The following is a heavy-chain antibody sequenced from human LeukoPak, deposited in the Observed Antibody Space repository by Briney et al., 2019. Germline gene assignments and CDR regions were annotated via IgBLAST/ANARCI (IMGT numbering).Heavy chain of an antibody. D-gene: IGHD2-2*01. Sequence: GGSLRLSCAASGFTFNGYWMSWVRQAPGKGLEWVANIKEDGSAQYYVGSVKGRFTISRDNAKNSLNLQMNSLRAEDTAVYYCATSSNAPGNHWGQGTPVTVSS. CDR3: ATSSNAPGNH. CDR1: GFTFNGYW. CDR2: IKEDGSAQ. V-gene: IGHV3-7*01. J-gene: IGHJ5*02.